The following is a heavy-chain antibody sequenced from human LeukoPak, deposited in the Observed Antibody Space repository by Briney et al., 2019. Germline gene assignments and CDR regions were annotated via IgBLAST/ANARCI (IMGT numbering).Heavy chain of an antibody. Sequence: PGGSLRLSCAASGFTFRSYAMNWVRQAPGKGLEWVSGISGSGGSTYYADSVKGRFTISRDNSRNTLYLQMNSLRAEDTAVYYCAKESRYYYDTSGSPHYWGQGTLVTVSS. V-gene: IGHV3-23*01. J-gene: IGHJ4*02. D-gene: IGHD3-22*01. CDR1: GFTFRSYA. CDR2: ISGSGGST. CDR3: AKESRYYYDTSGSPHY.